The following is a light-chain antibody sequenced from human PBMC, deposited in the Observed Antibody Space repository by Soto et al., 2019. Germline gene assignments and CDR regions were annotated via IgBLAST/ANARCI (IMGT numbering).Light chain of an antibody. CDR1: SSDVGGYNY. Sequence: QSVLTQPASVSGSPGRAITISCTGTSSDVGGYNYVSWYQQHPGKAPTMIIYEVTNRPSGGSDRFSGSKSGNTAFLTISGLQAEDEADYFCTSYRDTSTLGVFGTGTKVTVL. J-gene: IGLJ1*01. CDR3: TSYRDTSTLGV. CDR2: EVT. V-gene: IGLV2-14*01.